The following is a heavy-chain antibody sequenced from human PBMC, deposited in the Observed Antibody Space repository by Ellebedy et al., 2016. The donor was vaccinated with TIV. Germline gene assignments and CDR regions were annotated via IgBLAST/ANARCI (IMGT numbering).Heavy chain of an antibody. Sequence: GESLKISXKGSGYSFTSYWLSWVRQMPGKGLEWMGRIDPSDSYTNYSPSFQGQVTISADKSISTAYLQWSSLKASDTAMYYCARTGYSSGWYSFSHWGQGTLVTVSS. J-gene: IGHJ4*02. CDR3: ARTGYSSGWYSFSH. D-gene: IGHD6-19*01. V-gene: IGHV5-10-1*04. CDR1: GYSFTSYW. CDR2: IDPSDSYT.